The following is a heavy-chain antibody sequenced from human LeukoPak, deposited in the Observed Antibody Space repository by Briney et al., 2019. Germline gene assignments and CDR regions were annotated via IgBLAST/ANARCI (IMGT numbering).Heavy chain of an antibody. CDR3: AGWLQPIDY. D-gene: IGHD5-24*01. CDR1: GFTFSSYG. J-gene: IGHJ4*02. V-gene: IGHV3-30*19. CDR2: ISYDGSNK. Sequence: PGGSLRLSCAASGFTFSSYGMHWVRQAPGKGLEWVAVISYDGSNKYYADSVKGRFTISRDNSKNTLYLQMNSLRAEDTAVYYCAGWLQPIDYWGQGTLVTVSS.